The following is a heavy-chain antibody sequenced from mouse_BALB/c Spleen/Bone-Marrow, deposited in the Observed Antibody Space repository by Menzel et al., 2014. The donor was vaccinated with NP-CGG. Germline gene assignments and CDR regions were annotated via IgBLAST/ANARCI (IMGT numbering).Heavy chain of an antibody. Sequence: AELVKPGASVKLSCTASGFNIKDTYMHWVKQRPEQGLEWIGRIDPANGNTKYDPKFQGKATITADTSSNTAYLQLSSLTSEDTAVYYCALYYDYDVGYWGQGTTLTVSS. D-gene: IGHD2-4*01. CDR1: GFNIKDTY. CDR2: IDPANGNT. CDR3: ALYYDYDVGY. V-gene: IGHV14-3*02. J-gene: IGHJ2*01.